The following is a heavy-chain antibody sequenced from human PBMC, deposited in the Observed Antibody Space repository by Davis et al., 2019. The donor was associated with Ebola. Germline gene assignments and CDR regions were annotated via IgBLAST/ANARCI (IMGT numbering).Heavy chain of an antibody. D-gene: IGHD6-13*01. CDR1: SFMFDKYG. CDR3: AKDLGSSWDFEY. Sequence: GGSLRLSCAASSFMFDKYGMHWVRQAPGKGLEWVAVISYDGSHQIYADSVKGRFTISRDSLRNTLFLQMNNLRVDDTAVYYCAKDLGSSWDFEYWGQGTLITVSS. J-gene: IGHJ4*02. CDR2: ISYDGSHQ. V-gene: IGHV3-30*18.